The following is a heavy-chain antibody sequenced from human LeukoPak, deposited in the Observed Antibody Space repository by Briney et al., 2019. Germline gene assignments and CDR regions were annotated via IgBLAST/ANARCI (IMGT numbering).Heavy chain of an antibody. CDR1: GYTLTELS. V-gene: IGHV1-24*01. Sequence: GASVKVSCKVSGYTLTELSMHWVRQAPGKGLEWMGGFDPENGETIYAQKFQGRVTVTEDTSTDTAYMELSSLRSEDTAVYYCATSYYDILTGYRPLAYWGQGTLVTVSS. CDR2: FDPENGET. J-gene: IGHJ4*02. CDR3: ATSYYDILTGYRPLAY. D-gene: IGHD3-9*01.